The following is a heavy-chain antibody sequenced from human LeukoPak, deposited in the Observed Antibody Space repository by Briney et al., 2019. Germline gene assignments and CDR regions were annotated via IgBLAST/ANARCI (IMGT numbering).Heavy chain of an antibody. CDR2: MSHGGSNK. CDR1: GFSFSSHA. V-gene: IGHV3-30-3*01. J-gene: IGHJ4*02. D-gene: IGHD6-19*01. CDR3: ARDPLSRIAVAGYPGYFDY. Sequence: GGSLRLSCAASGFSFSSHAIHWVRQAPGKGLEWVAVMSHGGSNKYYADSVKGRFTISRDNSKNTLYLQMNSLRAEDTAVYYCARDPLSRIAVAGYPGYFDYWGQGTLVTVSS.